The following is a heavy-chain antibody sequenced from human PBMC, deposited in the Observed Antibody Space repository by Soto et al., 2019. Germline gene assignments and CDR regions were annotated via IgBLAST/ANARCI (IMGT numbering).Heavy chain of an antibody. CDR2: IIPIFGTA. J-gene: IGHJ6*02. V-gene: IGHV1-69*01. CDR3: ARVSVDIVVVPAAIYYGMDV. D-gene: IGHD2-2*02. Sequence: QVQLVQSGAEVKKPGSSVKVSCKASGGTFSSYAISWVRQAPGQGLEWMGGIIPIFGTANYAQKFQGRVTNTAEEPPSTAYMELSSVRFEDTAVYYCARVSVDIVVVPAAIYYGMDVWGRGTTVTVSS. CDR1: GGTFSSYA.